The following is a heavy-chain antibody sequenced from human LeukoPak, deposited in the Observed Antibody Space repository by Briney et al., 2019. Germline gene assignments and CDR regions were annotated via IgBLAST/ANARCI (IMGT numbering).Heavy chain of an antibody. CDR2: ISHTSDTI. CDR3: ARATRNGYDY. D-gene: IGHD5-24*01. J-gene: IGHJ4*02. V-gene: IGHV3-48*04. Sequence: PGGSLRLSCAASGFTFSIYGMNWVRQAPGKGPEWVSYISHTSDTIYYVDSVKGRFTMSRDNTKKSLYLQMNSLRVEDMAIYYCARATRNGYDYWGQGTLVTVSS. CDR1: GFTFSIYG.